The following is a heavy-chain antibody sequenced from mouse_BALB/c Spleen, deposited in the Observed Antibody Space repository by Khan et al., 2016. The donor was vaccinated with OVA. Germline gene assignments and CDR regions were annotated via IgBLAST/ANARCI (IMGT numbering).Heavy chain of an antibody. CDR3: ALIYYYGTGFDY. Sequence: VQLKESGPELVSPGASVKVSCKASGYSFTDYNIYWVQQGPGKGLEWIGYIDPYNGGTRYNQKFTGKATLTVDKSSSTAFMHLNRLTSEDSAIYHCALIYYYGTGFDYWGQGTTLTVSS. CDR2: IDPYNGGT. V-gene: IGHV1S135*01. CDR1: GYSFTDYN. J-gene: IGHJ2*01. D-gene: IGHD1-1*01.